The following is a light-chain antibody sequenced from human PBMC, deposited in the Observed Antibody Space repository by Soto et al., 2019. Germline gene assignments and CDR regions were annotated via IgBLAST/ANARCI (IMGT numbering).Light chain of an antibody. CDR1: QSVASRN. CDR2: GAS. V-gene: IGKV3-20*01. Sequence: EIVLTQSPGTLSLSPGERATLSCRASQSVASRNLAWYQQKSGQAPRLLIYGASSRAIHTPDRFSGSGSGTDFTLTISGLEPEDFAVYYCQHFGNSLWTFGQRTMVDI. J-gene: IGKJ1*01. CDR3: QHFGNSLWT.